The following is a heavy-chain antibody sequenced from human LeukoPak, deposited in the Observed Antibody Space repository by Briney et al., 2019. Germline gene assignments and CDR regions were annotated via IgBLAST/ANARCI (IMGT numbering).Heavy chain of an antibody. J-gene: IGHJ4*02. V-gene: IGHV3-74*01. D-gene: IGHD3-9*01. CDR2: INNDGSST. Sequence: GGSLRLSCAASGFTFSSYWMHWVRQAPGKGLVWVSRINNDGSSTIYADSVKGRFTISRDNAKNTLYLQMNSLRAEDTAVYYCARGGGVRGFFDWFLDWGQGILVTVSS. CDR3: ARGGGVRGFFDWFLD. CDR1: GFTFSSYW.